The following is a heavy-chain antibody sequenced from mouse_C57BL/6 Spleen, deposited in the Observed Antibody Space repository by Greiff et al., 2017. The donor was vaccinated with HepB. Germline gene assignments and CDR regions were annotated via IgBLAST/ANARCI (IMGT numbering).Heavy chain of an antibody. CDR2: IYPGSGST. Sequence: QVQLQQPGAELVKPGASVKMSCKASGYTFTSYWITWVKQRPGQGLEWIGDIYPGSGSTNYNEKFKSKATLTVDTSSSTAYMQLNSLTSEDSAVYYCARWRTVYFDVWGTGTTVTVSS. J-gene: IGHJ1*03. V-gene: IGHV1-55*01. CDR1: GYTFTSYW. CDR3: ARWRTVYFDV.